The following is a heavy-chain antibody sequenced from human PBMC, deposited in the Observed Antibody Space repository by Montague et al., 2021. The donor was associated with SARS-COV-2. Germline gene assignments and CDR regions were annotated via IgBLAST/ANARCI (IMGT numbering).Heavy chain of an antibody. CDR2: IYYSRGS. CDR1: GGTISTYY. CDR3: ARDKGLPIFAVVKSPGAFDT. V-gene: IGHV4-59*12. D-gene: IGHD3-3*01. Sequence: SETLSLTCTVSGGTISTYYLRLIRQSTGKARERIGLIYYSRGSYYNPSLERRVTSAEDTSKNQFSRKLSSVTAAGTAVYYCARDKGLPIFAVVKSPGAFDTWG. J-gene: IGHJ3*02.